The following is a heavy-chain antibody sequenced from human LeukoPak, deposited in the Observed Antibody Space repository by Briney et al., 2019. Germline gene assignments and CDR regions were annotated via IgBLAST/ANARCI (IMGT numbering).Heavy chain of an antibody. CDR2: IYYSGST. CDR3: ARTGYSSSYFDY. Sequence: SETLSLTCTVSGGSISSYYWSWIRQPPGKGLEWIGYIYYSGSTNYNPSLKSRVTISVDKSKNQFSLKLSSVTAADTAVYYCARTGYSSSYFDYWGQGTLVTVSS. V-gene: IGHV4-59*12. CDR1: GGSISSYY. J-gene: IGHJ4*02. D-gene: IGHD6-13*01.